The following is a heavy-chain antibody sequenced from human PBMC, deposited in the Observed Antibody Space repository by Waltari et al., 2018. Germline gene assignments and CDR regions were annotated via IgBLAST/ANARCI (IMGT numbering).Heavy chain of an antibody. J-gene: IGHJ3*02. CDR3: ASILYNWNDGTDAFDI. CDR1: GGSISSSSYY. Sequence: QLQLQESGPGLVKPSETLSLTCTVSGGSISSSSYYWGWIRQPPGKGLEWIGSIYYSGSTYYNPSLKIRVTISVDTSKNQFSLKLSSVTAADTAVYYCASILYNWNDGTDAFDIWGQGTMVTVSS. V-gene: IGHV4-39*01. CDR2: IYYSGST. D-gene: IGHD1-20*01.